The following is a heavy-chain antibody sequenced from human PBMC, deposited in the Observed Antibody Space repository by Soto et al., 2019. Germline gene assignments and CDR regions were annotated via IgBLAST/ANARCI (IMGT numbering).Heavy chain of an antibody. J-gene: IGHJ6*02. Sequence: SVKVSCKASGFTFTSSAVQWVRQARGQRLEWIGWIVVGSGNTNYAQKFQERVTITRDMSTSTAYMELSSLRSEDTAVYYCAAVWDTAMVRVYGMEVWGQGTTVTVSS. CDR3: AAVWDTAMVRVYGMEV. D-gene: IGHD5-18*01. CDR2: IVVGSGNT. V-gene: IGHV1-58*01. CDR1: GFTFTSSA.